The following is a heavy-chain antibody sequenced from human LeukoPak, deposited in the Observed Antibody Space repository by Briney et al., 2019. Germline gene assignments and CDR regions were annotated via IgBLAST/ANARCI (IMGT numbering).Heavy chain of an antibody. J-gene: IGHJ6*03. CDR1: GFTFSSYW. Sequence: PGGSLRLSCAASGFTFSSYWMSWVRQAPGKGLEWVANIKQDGSEKYYVDSVKGRFTISRDNAKNSLYLQMNSLRAEDTAVYYCARGAGYCSSTSCYDYYYMDVWGIGTTVTVSS. CDR3: ARGAGYCSSTSCYDYYYMDV. D-gene: IGHD2-2*01. V-gene: IGHV3-7*01. CDR2: IKQDGSEK.